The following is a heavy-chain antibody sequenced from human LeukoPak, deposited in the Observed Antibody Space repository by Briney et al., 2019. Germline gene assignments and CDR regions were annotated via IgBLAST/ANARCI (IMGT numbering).Heavy chain of an antibody. D-gene: IGHD2-2*01. CDR2: ISNGGGST. CDR1: GFTFGDYA. V-gene: IGHV3-23*01. CDR3: AKLKGKDGVRDSYDL. J-gene: IGHJ3*01. Sequence: GGSLRLSCTASGFTFGDYAMTWVRQAPGKGLEWVSTISNGGGSTFYADFVKGRFAIARDNSRNTLYLQMKGLRAEDTALYYCAKLKGKDGVRDSYDLWGPGTMVTISS.